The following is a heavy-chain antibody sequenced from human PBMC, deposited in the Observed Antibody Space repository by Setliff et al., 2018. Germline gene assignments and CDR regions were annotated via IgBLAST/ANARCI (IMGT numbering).Heavy chain of an antibody. Sequence: TLSLTCAVYGGSFQGYYWSWIRQSPERGLEWIGEINSSGDTNYSPSLESRVTMSVDPSKNQFSLKVTSVTAADTAVYYCARGRNVAARLLDSWGRGTLVTVSS. V-gene: IGHV4-34*01. CDR1: GGSFQGYY. J-gene: IGHJ4*02. CDR3: ARGRNVAARLLDS. CDR2: INSSGDT. D-gene: IGHD6-6*01.